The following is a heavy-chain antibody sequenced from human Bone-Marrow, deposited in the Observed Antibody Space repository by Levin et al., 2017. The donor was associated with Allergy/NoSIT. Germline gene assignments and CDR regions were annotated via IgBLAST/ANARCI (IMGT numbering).Heavy chain of an antibody. V-gene: IGHV4-31*03. Sequence: SETLSLTCSVSGGSISSGGYYWSWIRQHPERGLEWIACIYYTGRTAYNPSLKTRITIALNTSQNQLSLQLSSVTAADTAISYCARDDYFGSGSYAHYWGQGTLVTVSA. CDR3: ARDDYFGSGSYAHY. CDR2: IYYTGRT. CDR1: GGSISSGGYY. J-gene: IGHJ4*02. D-gene: IGHD3-10*01.